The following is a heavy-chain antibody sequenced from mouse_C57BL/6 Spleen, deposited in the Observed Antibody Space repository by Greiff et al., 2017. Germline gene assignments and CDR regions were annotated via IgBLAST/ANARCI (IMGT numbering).Heavy chain of an antibody. J-gene: IGHJ3*01. V-gene: IGHV1-59*01. Sequence: VKLQQPGAELVRPGTSVKLSCKASGYTFTSYWMHWVKQRPGQGLEWIGVIDPSDSYTNYNQKFKGKATLTVDTSSSTAYMQLSSLTSEDSAVYYCATIYYDYDGNWFAYWGQGTLVTVSA. CDR2: IDPSDSYT. D-gene: IGHD2-4*01. CDR1: GYTFTSYW. CDR3: ATIYYDYDGNWFAY.